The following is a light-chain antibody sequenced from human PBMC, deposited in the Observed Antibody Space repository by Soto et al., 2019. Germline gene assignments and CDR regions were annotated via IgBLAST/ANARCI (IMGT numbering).Light chain of an antibody. V-gene: IGLV2-14*01. CDR1: SSDVGGYNY. Sequence: QSVLTQPASLSGSPGQSITISCTGTSSDVGGYNYVSWYQQHPGKAPKLMIYDVSNRPSGVSNRFSGSKSGNTASLTISGLQAEEEADYYCSSYTRSSAQVFGTGTKVTVL. CDR3: SSYTRSSAQV. CDR2: DVS. J-gene: IGLJ1*01.